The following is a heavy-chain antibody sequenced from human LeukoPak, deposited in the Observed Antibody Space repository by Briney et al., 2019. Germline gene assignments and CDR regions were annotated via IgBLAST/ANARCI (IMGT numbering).Heavy chain of an antibody. D-gene: IGHD2-8*02. CDR3: ARQRFWSDAFDI. V-gene: IGHV4-59*08. J-gene: IGHJ3*02. CDR1: GGSISSYY. Sequence: SETLSLTCTVSGGSISSYYWSWIRQPPGKGLEWIGYIYYSGSTNYNPSLKSRVTISVDTSKNQVSLKLSSVTAADTAVYYCARQRFWSDAFDIWGQGTMVTVSP. CDR2: IYYSGST.